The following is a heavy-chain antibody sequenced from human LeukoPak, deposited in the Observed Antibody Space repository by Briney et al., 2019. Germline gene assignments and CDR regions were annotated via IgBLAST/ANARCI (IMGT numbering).Heavy chain of an antibody. CDR2: SYSGGNA. CDR3: AHSKRGGGYYINAFAV. D-gene: IGHD1-26*01. V-gene: IGHV4-59*01. J-gene: IGHJ3*01. Sequence: SETLSLTCTVSGASTSAYYWSWIRQPPGKGLEWIGYSYSGGNANYNPSLKSRVTISIDTSENQFSLRLTSVTAADTAIYFCAHSKRGGGYYINAFAVWGQGALVTISS. CDR1: GASTSAYY.